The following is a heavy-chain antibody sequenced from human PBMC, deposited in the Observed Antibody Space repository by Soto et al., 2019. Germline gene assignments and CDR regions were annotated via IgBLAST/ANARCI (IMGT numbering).Heavy chain of an antibody. CDR3: ARGRYSGSYYGSVFDY. D-gene: IGHD3-10*01. CDR1: GGSLSNGDYY. J-gene: IGHJ4*02. Sequence: QVQLQESGPGLVKPSQTLALSCTVSGGSLSNGDYYWSWMRQPPGRGLEWIGYISYSGNSYYKSSLKSRVTMSIDTSENQFSLKLTSVFAADTALYYCARGRYSGSYYGSVFDYWGQGTLVTVSS. V-gene: IGHV4-30-4*01. CDR2: ISYSGNS.